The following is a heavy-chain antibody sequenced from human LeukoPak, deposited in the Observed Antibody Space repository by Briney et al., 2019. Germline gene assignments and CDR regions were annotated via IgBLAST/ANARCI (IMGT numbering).Heavy chain of an antibody. CDR2: IYTRGST. Sequence: KPSETLSLTCTVSGGSISSGSYYWSWIRQPAGKGLEWIGRIYTRGSTNYNPSLKSRITISVDTSKNQFSLKLSPVTAADTAVYYCARWAPYSSGWYYWGQGTLVTVSS. CDR3: ARWAPYSSGWYY. J-gene: IGHJ4*02. D-gene: IGHD6-19*01. CDR1: GGSISSGSYY. V-gene: IGHV4-61*02.